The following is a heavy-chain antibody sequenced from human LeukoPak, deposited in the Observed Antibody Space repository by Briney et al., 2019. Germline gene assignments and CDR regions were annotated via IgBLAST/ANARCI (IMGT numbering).Heavy chain of an antibody. Sequence: SETLSLTCAVYGGSFSGYYWSWIRQPPGKGLEWIGEINHSGSTNYNPSLKSRVTISVDTSKNQFSLKLSSVTAADTAVYYCARGRNYDYVWGSYRPNYYYMDVWGKGTTVTVSS. CDR1: GGSFSGYY. D-gene: IGHD3-16*02. J-gene: IGHJ6*03. CDR3: ARGRNYDYVWGSYRPNYYYMDV. CDR2: INHSGST. V-gene: IGHV4-34*01.